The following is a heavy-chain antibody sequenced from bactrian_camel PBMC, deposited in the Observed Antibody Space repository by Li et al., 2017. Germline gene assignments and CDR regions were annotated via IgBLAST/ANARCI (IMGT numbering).Heavy chain of an antibody. CDR1: GYTYTSSC. CDR3: AARYQGGFGYGGLCTDVLADFPY. D-gene: IGHD5*01. V-gene: IGHV3S57*01. Sequence: QVQLVESGGGTVQAGGSLRLSCEASGYTYTSSCMAWFRLAPGKERERVARIDSDGTTLYADSVKGRFTISKDKGRNTLVLQMNSLKPDDTAMYYCAARYQGGFGYGGLCTDVLADFPYWGQGTQVTVS. J-gene: IGHJ6*01. CDR2: IDSDGTT.